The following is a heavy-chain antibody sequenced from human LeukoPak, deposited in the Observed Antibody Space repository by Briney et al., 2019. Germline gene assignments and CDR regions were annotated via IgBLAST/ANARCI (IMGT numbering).Heavy chain of an antibody. V-gene: IGHV3-23*01. CDR3: AKDGGLWVSAHWGDS. CDR1: GFTFSNFA. J-gene: IGHJ4*02. Sequence: AGGSLRLSCAASGFTFSNFALSWVRQAPGKGLEWVSAISGSGDSTYYADSVKGRFTISRDNSKNTLYLQMNSLRAEDTAVYYCAKDGGLWVSAHWGDSWGRGTLVTVSS. CDR2: ISGSGDST. D-gene: IGHD7-27*01.